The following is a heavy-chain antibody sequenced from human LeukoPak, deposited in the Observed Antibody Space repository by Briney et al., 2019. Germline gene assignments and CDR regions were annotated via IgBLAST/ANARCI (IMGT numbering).Heavy chain of an antibody. J-gene: IGHJ4*02. D-gene: IGHD6-13*01. CDR2: FDPEDGET. V-gene: IGHV1-24*01. CDR3: ATDLYAAAGTGTFDY. Sequence: GASVKVSCKVSGYTLTELSMHWVRQAPGKGLEWMGGFDPEDGETIYAQKFQGRVTMTEDTSTDTAYMELSSLRSEDTAVYYCATDLYAAAGTGTFDYWGQGTLVTVSS. CDR1: GYTLTELS.